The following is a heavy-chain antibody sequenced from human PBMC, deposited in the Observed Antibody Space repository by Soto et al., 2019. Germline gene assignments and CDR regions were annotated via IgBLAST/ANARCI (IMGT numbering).Heavy chain of an antibody. D-gene: IGHD3-10*01. CDR1: GFTFEDHG. CDR3: ARRSGDQQVCDF. V-gene: IGHV3-20*01. CDR2: ISWDGGTT. Sequence: EVQLVESGGGVARPGGSLRLSCAASGFTFEDHGMSWVRQAPGKGLEWLADISWDGGTTVYADSVKGRFTVSRNNDKSSMYLQMNSLKSGDTAFYHCARRSGDQQVCDFWGQGTLVTVSS. J-gene: IGHJ4*02.